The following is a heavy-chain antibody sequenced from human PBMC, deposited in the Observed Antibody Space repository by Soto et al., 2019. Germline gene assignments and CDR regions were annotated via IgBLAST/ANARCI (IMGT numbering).Heavy chain of an antibody. CDR1: GGTFSSYA. Sequence: QVQLVQSGAEVKKPGSSVKVSCKASGGTFSSYAISWVRQAPGQGLEWMGGIIPIFGTANYAQKFQGRVTITADESTSTAYMELSSLRSEDTAVYYCARDEQQLVCLYYYYYGMDVWGQGTTVTVSS. CDR2: IIPIFGTA. D-gene: IGHD6-13*01. V-gene: IGHV1-69*01. J-gene: IGHJ6*02. CDR3: ARDEQQLVCLYYYYYGMDV.